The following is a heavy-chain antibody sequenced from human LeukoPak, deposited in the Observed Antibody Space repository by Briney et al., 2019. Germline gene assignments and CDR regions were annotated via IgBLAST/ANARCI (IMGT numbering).Heavy chain of an antibody. CDR1: GFTFSNYG. J-gene: IGHJ4*02. CDR2: ISGSGGST. CDR3: TRDRSAVAGSVDLDY. Sequence: GGSLRLSCAASGFTFSNYGMTWVRQAPGKGLEWVSTISGSGGSTYHADSVKGRFTISRDNSKNTLYLQMNSLKTEDTAVYYCTRDRSAVAGSVDLDYWGQGTLVTVSS. D-gene: IGHD6-19*01. V-gene: IGHV3-23*01.